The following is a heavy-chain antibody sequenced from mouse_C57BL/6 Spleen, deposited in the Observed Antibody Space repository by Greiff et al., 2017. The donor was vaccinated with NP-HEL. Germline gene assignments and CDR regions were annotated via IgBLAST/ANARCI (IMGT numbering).Heavy chain of an antibody. J-gene: IGHJ4*01. CDR1: GYAFSSSW. V-gene: IGHV1-82*01. CDR3: ATLTTVVADAMDY. D-gene: IGHD1-1*01. Sequence: VKLMESGPELVKPGASVKISCKASGYAFSSSWMNWVKQRPGKGLEWIGRIYPGDGDTNYNGKFKGKATLTADKSSSTAYMQLSSLTSEDSAVYFCATLTTVVADAMDYWGQGTSVTVSS. CDR2: IYPGDGDT.